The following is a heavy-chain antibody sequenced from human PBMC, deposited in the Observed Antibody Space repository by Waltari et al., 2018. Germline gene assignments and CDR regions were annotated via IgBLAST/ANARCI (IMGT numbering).Heavy chain of an antibody. CDR1: GGSISGFY. D-gene: IGHD6-13*01. J-gene: IGHJ4*02. CDR2: IFYSGTT. V-gene: IGHV4-59*01. CDR3: ARGHSTRWYLDS. Sequence: QVQLQESAPGLVKPSETLSLTCIVSGGSISGFYWSWIRQPPGKGLEWVGYIFYSGTTNYNPSRKSRVTISIDTSNNQFSLNLRSVTAADTAVYYCARGHSTRWYLDSWGQGTLVSVSS.